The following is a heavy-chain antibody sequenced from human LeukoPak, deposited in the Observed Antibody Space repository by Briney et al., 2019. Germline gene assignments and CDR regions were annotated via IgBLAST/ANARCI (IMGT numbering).Heavy chain of an antibody. V-gene: IGHV1-8*01. Sequence: ASVTLSCKASGYTFSRYDVNWVPQATEDWLERRRWMNRNRGNTGYAQKFQGRVTMTRNTSISTAYMELSSLRSQDPAVYSCARVYGDYPFSRIYYYYYSHMDVSGKGTTVNVSS. CDR3: ARVYGDYPFSRIYYYYYSHMDV. D-gene: IGHD4-17*01. J-gene: IGHJ6*03. CDR1: GYTFSRYD. CDR2: MNRNRGNT.